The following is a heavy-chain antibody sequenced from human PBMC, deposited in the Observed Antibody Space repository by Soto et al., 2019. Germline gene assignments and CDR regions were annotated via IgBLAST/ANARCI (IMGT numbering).Heavy chain of an antibody. CDR1: GYTFTSYG. J-gene: IGHJ6*02. Sequence: ASVKVSCKASGYTFTSYGISWVRQAPGQGLEWMGWISAYNGNTNYAQKLQGRVTMTTDTSTSTAYMELRSLRSDDTAVYYCARTTYYYDSSGYSHYYYYGMDVWGQGTTVTVSS. D-gene: IGHD3-22*01. CDR2: ISAYNGNT. CDR3: ARTTYYYDSSGYSHYYYYGMDV. V-gene: IGHV1-18*01.